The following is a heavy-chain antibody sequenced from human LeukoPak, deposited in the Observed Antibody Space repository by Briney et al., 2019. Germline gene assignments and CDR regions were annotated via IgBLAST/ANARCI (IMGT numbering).Heavy chain of an antibody. CDR2: ISYDGSNK. J-gene: IGHJ4*02. CDR3: ARPKYSGYDHTLDY. CDR1: RFTFSSYG. Sequence: PAGSLRLSCAASRFTFSSYGMHWVRQAPGKGLEWVAVISYDGSNKYYADPVKGRFTISRDNSKNMLYLQMNGLRTEDTAVYYCARPKYSGYDHTLDYWGQGTLVTVSS. D-gene: IGHD5-12*01. V-gene: IGHV3-30*03.